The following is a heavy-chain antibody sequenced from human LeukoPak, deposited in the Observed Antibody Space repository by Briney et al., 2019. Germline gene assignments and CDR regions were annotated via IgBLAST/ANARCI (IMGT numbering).Heavy chain of an antibody. CDR2: INPNSGST. J-gene: IGHJ4*02. D-gene: IGHD6-6*01. V-gene: IGHV1-2*02. Sequence: ASVKVSCKASGYTFTGYYMHWVRQAPGQGLEWMGWINPNSGSTNYAQKFQGRVTMTRDTSISTAYMELSRLRSDDTAVYYCARGYSSSSVELDYWGQGTLVTVSS. CDR1: GYTFTGYY. CDR3: ARGYSSSSVELDY.